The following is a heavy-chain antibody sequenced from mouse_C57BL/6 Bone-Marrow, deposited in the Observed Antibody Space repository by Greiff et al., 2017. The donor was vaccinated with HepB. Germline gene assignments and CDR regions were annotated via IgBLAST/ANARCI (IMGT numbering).Heavy chain of an antibody. CDR3: ARGSGTTVVFDY. J-gene: IGHJ2*01. CDR1: GYTFTSYT. D-gene: IGHD1-1*01. V-gene: IGHV1-4*01. Sequence: QVQLQQSGAELARPGASVKMSCKASGYTFTSYTMHWVKQRPGQGLEWIGYINPSSGYTKYNQKFKDKATLTADKSSSTAYMQLSSLTSEDSAVYYCARGSGTTVVFDYWGQGTTLTVSS. CDR2: INPSSGYT.